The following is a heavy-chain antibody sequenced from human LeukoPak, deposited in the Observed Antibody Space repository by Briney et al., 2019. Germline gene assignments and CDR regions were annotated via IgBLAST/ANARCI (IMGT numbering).Heavy chain of an antibody. V-gene: IGHV1-2*02. CDR3: ARDHPYSGYDVPHYYFDY. CDR2: INPNSGGT. D-gene: IGHD5-12*01. CDR1: GYTFTDYY. J-gene: IGHJ4*02. Sequence: ASVKVSCKTSGYTFTDYYMQWVRQAPGQGLEWMGWINPNSGGTNYAQKFQGRVTMTRDTSISTAYMELSRLRSDDTAVYYCARDHPYSGYDVPHYYFDYWGQGTLVTVSS.